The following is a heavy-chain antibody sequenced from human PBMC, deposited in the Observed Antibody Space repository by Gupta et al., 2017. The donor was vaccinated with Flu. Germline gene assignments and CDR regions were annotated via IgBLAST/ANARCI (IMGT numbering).Heavy chain of an antibody. CDR1: GFPFSSYG. CDR2: IWYDGSNK. J-gene: IGHJ4*02. D-gene: IGHD3-10*01. CDR3: ARGVYYGSGSYLAYFDF. V-gene: IGHV3-33*01. Sequence: QVQLVESGGGVVQPGRSLRLSCAGCGFPFSSYGMPWVRQAPGKGLEWVAVIWYDGSNKYYADSVKGRFTISRDNSKNTLYLQMNSLRAEDTAVYYCARGVYYGSGSYLAYFDFWGQGTLVTVSS.